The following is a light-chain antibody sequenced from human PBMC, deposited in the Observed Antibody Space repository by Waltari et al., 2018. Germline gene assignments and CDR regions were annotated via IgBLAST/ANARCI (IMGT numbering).Light chain of an antibody. CDR1: SSDIGTYNR. J-gene: IGLJ1*01. V-gene: IGLV2-18*02. Sequence: QSALTQPPSVSGSPRQSVTISCTGTSSDIGTYNRVSWYQQTPGTAPKLMIYDVSKLPSVFPGRFSGSKSVTTASLTISALQAEDEADYYCCSFTPSLTYVFGTGTKVTVL. CDR3: CSFTPSLTYV. CDR2: DVS.